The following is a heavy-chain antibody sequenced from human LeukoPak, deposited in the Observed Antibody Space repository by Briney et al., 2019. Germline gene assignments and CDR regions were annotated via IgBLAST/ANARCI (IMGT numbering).Heavy chain of an antibody. CDR1: GLTVSTNY. D-gene: IGHD1-26*01. CDR2: IYSGGNT. V-gene: IGHV3-53*01. Sequence: GGSLRLSCSASGLTVSTNYLTWVRQAAGKGLEWVSVIYSGGNTYYADSGKGRFTISRDNSKNTRYLQINSLRADDPAVYYCTRGPVGGFDAWGQGTLVTVSS. CDR3: TRGPVGGFDA. J-gene: IGHJ5*02.